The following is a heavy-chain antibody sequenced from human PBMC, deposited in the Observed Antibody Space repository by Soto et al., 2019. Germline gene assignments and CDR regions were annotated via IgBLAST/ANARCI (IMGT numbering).Heavy chain of an antibody. J-gene: IGHJ4*02. CDR3: VRNSPIGSTFSGYDGIGY. CDR2: IIPLLETT. V-gene: IGHV1-69*08. D-gene: IGHD5-12*01. Sequence: SVKVSCKTPGGTFRSDTITWVRQAPGQGLEWMGRIIPLLETTDYAQKFQGRVTITADKSTGTAYMEVSSLRSEDTAIYYCVRNSPIGSTFSGYDGIGYWGQGTLVTVSS. CDR1: GGTFRSDT.